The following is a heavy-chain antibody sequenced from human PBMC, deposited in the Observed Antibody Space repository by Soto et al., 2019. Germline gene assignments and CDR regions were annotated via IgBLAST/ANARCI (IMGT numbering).Heavy chain of an antibody. CDR1: GYTLTESS. Sequence: ASVKVSCKVSGYTLTESSMHWVRQAPGKGLEWMGGFDPEDGETIYAQKFQGRVTMTEDTSTDTAYMELSSLRSEDRAVYYCATGQRVLRFLEWSWGQGTLVTVSS. J-gene: IGHJ5*02. CDR2: FDPEDGET. V-gene: IGHV1-24*01. CDR3: ATGQRVLRFLEWS. D-gene: IGHD3-3*01.